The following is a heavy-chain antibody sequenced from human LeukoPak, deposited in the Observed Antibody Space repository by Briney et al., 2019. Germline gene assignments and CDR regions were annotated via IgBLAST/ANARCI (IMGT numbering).Heavy chain of an antibody. Sequence: SETLSLTCAVYGGSFSGYYWSWIRQPPGKGLEWIGEINHSGSTNYNPSLKSRVTISVDTSKNQFSLKLSSVTAADTAVYYCARQSSDILTGYYRGPYYYYGMDVWGQGTTVTVSS. V-gene: IGHV4-34*01. CDR3: ARQSSDILTGYYRGPYYYYGMDV. D-gene: IGHD3-9*01. CDR2: INHSGST. CDR1: GGSFSGYY. J-gene: IGHJ6*02.